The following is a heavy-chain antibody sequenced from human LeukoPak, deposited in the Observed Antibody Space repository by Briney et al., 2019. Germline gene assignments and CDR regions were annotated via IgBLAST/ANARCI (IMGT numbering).Heavy chain of an antibody. CDR3: ANMFGVVITGSCGMDV. J-gene: IGHJ6*02. Sequence: GGSLRLSCAASGFTFSSYAVSWVRQAPGKGLEWVSAISGSGGSTHYADSVKGRFTISRDNSKNTLYLQMNSLRAEDTAVYYCANMFGVVITGSCGMDVWGQGTTVTVSS. CDR2: ISGSGGST. CDR1: GFTFSSYA. V-gene: IGHV3-23*01. D-gene: IGHD3-3*01.